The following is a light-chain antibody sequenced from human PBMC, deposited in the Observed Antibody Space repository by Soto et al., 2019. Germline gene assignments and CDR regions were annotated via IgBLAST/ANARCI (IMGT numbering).Light chain of an antibody. J-gene: IGKJ1*01. CDR1: QSISSW. Sequence: DIQMTQSPYTLSAFVGDRITITCRASQSISSWLAWYQQKPGTAPKLLIYKASNLESGVPSRFSGSGSGTEFTLTISSLQADDFATYYCQQYNVYSWTFGQGTKVDIK. CDR3: QQYNVYSWT. V-gene: IGKV1-5*03. CDR2: KAS.